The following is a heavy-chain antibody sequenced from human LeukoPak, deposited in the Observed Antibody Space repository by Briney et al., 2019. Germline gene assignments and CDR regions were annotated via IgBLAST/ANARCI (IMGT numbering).Heavy chain of an antibody. J-gene: IGHJ6*02. CDR3: ARDLYVDIVAPSGMDV. Sequence: GGSLRLSCAASGFTVSSNSMSWVRQAPGKGLEWVSVIYSGGRTYYADSVKGRFTISKDNSKNTLYLQMNSLRAEDTAVYYCARDLYVDIVAPSGMDVWGQGTTVTVSS. D-gene: IGHD5-12*01. CDR2: IYSGGRT. V-gene: IGHV3-66*01. CDR1: GFTVSSNS.